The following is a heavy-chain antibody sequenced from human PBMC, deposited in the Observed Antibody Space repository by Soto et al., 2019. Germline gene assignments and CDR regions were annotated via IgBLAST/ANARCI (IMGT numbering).Heavy chain of an antibody. J-gene: IGHJ6*04. Sequence: QITLKESGPSLVKPTQTLTLTCTFSGFSLSTGGVGVGWIRQPPGKPLEWLALIYWDDDKRYSPSLRSRLTVTNDTSKNPVVLTVSYSDPVYAATYYCAHSRCGGDCLASYSSQYYYGMDVWCEGTTVTVSS. D-gene: IGHD2-21*02. CDR3: AHSRCGGDCLASYSSQYYYGMDV. V-gene: IGHV2-5*02. CDR2: IYWDDDK. CDR1: GFSLSTGGVG.